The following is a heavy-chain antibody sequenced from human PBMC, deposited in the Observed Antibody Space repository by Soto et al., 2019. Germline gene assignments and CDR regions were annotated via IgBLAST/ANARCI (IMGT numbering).Heavy chain of an antibody. CDR2: ISGSGGST. D-gene: IGHD3-10*01. J-gene: IGHJ6*02. V-gene: IGHV3-23*01. CDR1: GFTFSSYG. CDR3: AKDASTMVRGVIGDYYGMDV. Sequence: GGSLRLSCAASGFTFSSYGMHWVRQAPGKGLEWVSAISGSGGSTYYADSVKGRFTISRDNSKNTLYLQMNSLRAEDTAVYYCAKDASTMVRGVIGDYYGMDVWGQGTTVTVSS.